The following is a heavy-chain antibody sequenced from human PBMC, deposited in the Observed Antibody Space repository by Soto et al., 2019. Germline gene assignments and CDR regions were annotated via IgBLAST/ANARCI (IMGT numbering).Heavy chain of an antibody. CDR2: IKQDGREK. CDR1: GFTFSSYW. CDR3: ARGWGSIKPPYYFDY. Sequence: EVQLVESGGGLVQPGGSLRLSCAASGFTFSSYWMSWVRQAPGKGLEWVANIKQDGREKYYVDSVKGRFTISRDKAKNSLYLQMNSLRAEYTAVYYCARGWGSIKPPYYFDYWGQGTLVTVSS. V-gene: IGHV3-7*01. J-gene: IGHJ4*02. D-gene: IGHD3-16*01.